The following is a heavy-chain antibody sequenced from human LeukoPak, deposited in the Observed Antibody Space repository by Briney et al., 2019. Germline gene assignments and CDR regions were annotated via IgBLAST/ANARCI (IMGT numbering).Heavy chain of an antibody. CDR2: IYYSGST. CDR3: ARYPKGRYCGGGSCYPQYMFDY. D-gene: IGHD2-15*01. V-gene: IGHV4-59*01. CDR1: GGSISSYY. Sequence: PSETLSLTCTVSGGSISSYYWSWIRQPPGKGLEWIGYIYYSGSTNYNPSLKSRVTISVDTSKNQFSLKLSSVTAADTAVYYCARYPKGRYCGGGSCYPQYMFDYWGQGTLVTVSS. J-gene: IGHJ4*02.